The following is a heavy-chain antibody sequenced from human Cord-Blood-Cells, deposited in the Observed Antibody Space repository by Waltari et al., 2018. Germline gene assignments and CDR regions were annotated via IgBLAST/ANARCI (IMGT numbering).Heavy chain of an antibody. CDR1: GGSFSGYY. CDR2: INHSGST. V-gene: IGHV4-34*01. D-gene: IGHD2-15*01. Sequence: QVQLQQWGAGLLKPSETLSLTCAVYGGSFSGYYWSWLRQPPGKGLEWIGEINHSGSTNYNPSLKSRVTISVDTSKNQFSLKLSSVTAADTAVYYCAGGVVVAATPIRWFDPWGQGTLVTVSS. CDR3: AGGVVVAATPIRWFDP. J-gene: IGHJ5*02.